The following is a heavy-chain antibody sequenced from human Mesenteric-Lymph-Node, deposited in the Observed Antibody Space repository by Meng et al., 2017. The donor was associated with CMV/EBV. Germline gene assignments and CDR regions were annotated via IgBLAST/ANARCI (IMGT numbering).Heavy chain of an antibody. CDR2: INPSGGST. CDR1: GYTFTSYY. J-gene: IGHJ4*02. D-gene: IGHD2-2*01. V-gene: IGHV1-46*01. Sequence: ASVKVSCKASGYTFTSYYMHWVRQAPGQGLEWMGIINPSGGSTSYAQKFQGRVTMTRDTSTSTVYMELSSLRSEDTAVYYCARDQMKDIVVVPAAPDYWGQGTLVTVSS. CDR3: ARDQMKDIVVVPAAPDY.